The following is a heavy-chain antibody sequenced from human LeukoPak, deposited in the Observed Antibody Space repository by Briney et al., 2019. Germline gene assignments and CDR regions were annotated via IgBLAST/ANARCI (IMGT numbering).Heavy chain of an antibody. CDR3: ATQSSDSSGYTHIDY. CDR2: ISYDGSNK. CDR1: GFTFSSYG. J-gene: IGHJ4*02. Sequence: PGGSLRLSCAASGFTFSSYGMHWVRQAPGKGLEWVAVISYDGSNKYYADSVKGRFTISRDNSKNTLYLQMNSLRAEDTAVYYCATQSSDSSGYTHIDYWGQGTLVTVSS. D-gene: IGHD3-22*01. V-gene: IGHV3-30*03.